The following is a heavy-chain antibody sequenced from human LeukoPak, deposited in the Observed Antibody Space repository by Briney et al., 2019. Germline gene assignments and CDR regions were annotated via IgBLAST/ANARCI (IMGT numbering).Heavy chain of an antibody. CDR3: ARTWEGGFDN. J-gene: IGHJ3*02. Sequence: PGGSLRLSCAASGFTFSYYWMSWVRQAPGKGLEWVANIKQDGSEKHYVDSVKGRFTISRDIAKNSLYLQMNSLRAEDTAVYFCARTWEGGFDNWGQGTMVTASS. CDR1: GFTFSYYW. CDR2: IKQDGSEK. D-gene: IGHD1-26*01. V-gene: IGHV3-7*01.